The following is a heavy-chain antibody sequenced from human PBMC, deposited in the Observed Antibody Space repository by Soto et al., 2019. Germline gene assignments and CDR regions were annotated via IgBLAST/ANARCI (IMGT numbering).Heavy chain of an antibody. Sequence: QVQLVESGGGVVQPGRSLRLSCAASGFTFSSYGMHWVRQAPGKGLEWVAVISYDGSNKYYADSVKGRFTISRDNSKNTLYLQMNSLRAEDTAVYYCAKLYGVTYAFDIWGQGTMVTVSS. D-gene: IGHD3-10*02. CDR3: AKLYGVTYAFDI. V-gene: IGHV3-30*18. J-gene: IGHJ3*02. CDR1: GFTFSSYG. CDR2: ISYDGSNK.